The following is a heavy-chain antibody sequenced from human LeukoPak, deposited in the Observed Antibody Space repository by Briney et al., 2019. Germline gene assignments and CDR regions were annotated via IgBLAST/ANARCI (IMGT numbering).Heavy chain of an antibody. CDR1: GFTVSSNY. CDR3: ARDGRDGYNYFDY. Sequence: GGSLRLSCAASGFTVSSNYMSWVRQAPGKGLEWVSVIYSGGSTYYADSVKGRFTISRDNPKNTLHLQMNSLRAEDTAVYYCARDGRDGYNYFDYWGQGTLVTVSS. V-gene: IGHV3-66*02. CDR2: IYSGGST. J-gene: IGHJ4*02. D-gene: IGHD5-24*01.